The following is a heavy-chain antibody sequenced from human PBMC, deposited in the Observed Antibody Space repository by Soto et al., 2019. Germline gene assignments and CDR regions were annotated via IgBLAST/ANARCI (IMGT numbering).Heavy chain of an antibody. Sequence: QVQLVQSGAEVKKPGASVKVSCKASGYTFTGYYMHWVRQVPGQGLEWMGWINPNSGGTNYAQKFQGWVTMTRDTSISTAYMELSRLRSDDTAVYYCARDRGYSSRDYYAMDVWGQGTTVTVSS. V-gene: IGHV1-2*04. CDR3: ARDRGYSSRDYYAMDV. J-gene: IGHJ6*02. D-gene: IGHD6-13*01. CDR2: INPNSGGT. CDR1: GYTFTGYY.